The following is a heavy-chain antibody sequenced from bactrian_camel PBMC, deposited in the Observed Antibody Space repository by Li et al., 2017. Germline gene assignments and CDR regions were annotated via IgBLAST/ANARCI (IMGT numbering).Heavy chain of an antibody. D-gene: IGHD2*01. J-gene: IGHJ6*01. CDR2: ITPGGST. Sequence: VQLVESGGGSVQAGESLSLSCAASGDSSSSACMGWFRQAPGKEREWVAAITPGGSTTYADSVKGRFSISKDNAKNTLYLQMNAMKPEDTAMYYCAASLVRFRGCSGDFWTGAPIAWGQGTQVTVS. V-gene: IGHV3S53*01. CDR3: AASLVRFRGCSGDFWTGAPIA. CDR1: GDSSSSAC.